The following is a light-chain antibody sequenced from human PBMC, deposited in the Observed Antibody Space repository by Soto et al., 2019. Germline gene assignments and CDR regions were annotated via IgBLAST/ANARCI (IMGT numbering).Light chain of an antibody. CDR1: QDISNY. J-gene: IGKJ3*01. Sequence: DIQMTQSPSSLSASVGDRVIISCQASQDISNYLNWYQQKPGKAPKLLISDASKLEAGVPSRFTGRGSGTEFTVTISSLQHEDIATYYCQQYDSLPLSFGHGTKADIK. CDR3: QQYDSLPLS. V-gene: IGKV1-33*01. CDR2: DAS.